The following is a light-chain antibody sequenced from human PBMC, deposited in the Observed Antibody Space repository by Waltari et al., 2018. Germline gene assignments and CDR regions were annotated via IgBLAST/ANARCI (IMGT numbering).Light chain of an antibody. V-gene: IGKV1-33*01. CDR2: DAS. J-gene: IGKJ2*01. CDR1: QDISNY. CDR3: QQYDNLPYT. Sequence: DIQLTQSPSSLSASVEARSTITGQASQDISNYLNWYQQKPGKAPKLLSYDASNLETGVPSRFSGSGSGTDFTFTISSLQPEDIATYYCQQYDNLPYTFGQGTKLEIK.